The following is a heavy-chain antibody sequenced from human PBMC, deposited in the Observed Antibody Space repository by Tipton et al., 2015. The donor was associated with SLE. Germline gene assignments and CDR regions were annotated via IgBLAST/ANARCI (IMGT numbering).Heavy chain of an antibody. D-gene: IGHD3-16*02. CDR3: ARGGFIAYYYYYMDV. CDR2: INHSGST. Sequence: GLVKPSETLSLTCAAYGGSFSGYYWSWIRQPPGKGLEWIGEINHSGSTNYNPSLKSRVTISVDTSKNQFSLKLSSVTAADTAVYYCARGGFIAYYYYYMDVWGKGTTVTVSS. J-gene: IGHJ6*03. V-gene: IGHV4-34*01. CDR1: GGSFSGYY.